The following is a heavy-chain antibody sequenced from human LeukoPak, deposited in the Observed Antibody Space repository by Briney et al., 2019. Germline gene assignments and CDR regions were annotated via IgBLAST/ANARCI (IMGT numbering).Heavy chain of an antibody. CDR3: SRGLAELN. J-gene: IGHJ4*02. D-gene: IGHD3-10*01. Sequence: GGSLRLSCAASGFTFDDFAMHWVRQVTGKGLEWVAGISWNSARILYADSVKGRFTISRDNAKKSLYLQMNGLKVEDTALYYCSRGLAELNWGQGTLVTVSS. CDR2: ISWNSARI. CDR1: GFTFDDFA. V-gene: IGHV3-9*01.